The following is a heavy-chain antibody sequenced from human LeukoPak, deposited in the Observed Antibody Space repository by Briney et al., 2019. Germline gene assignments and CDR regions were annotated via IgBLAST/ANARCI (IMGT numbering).Heavy chain of an antibody. CDR1: GFTFSSYG. CDR2: ISYDGSNK. J-gene: IGHJ4*02. D-gene: IGHD1-26*01. Sequence: PGGSLRLSCAASGFTFSSYGMHWVRQAPGKGLEWVAVISYDGSNKYYADSVKGRFTISRDNSKNTLYLQMNSLRAEDTAVYYCAKDGGSYYQTYFDYWGQGTLVTVSP. CDR3: AKDGGSYYQTYFDY. V-gene: IGHV3-30*18.